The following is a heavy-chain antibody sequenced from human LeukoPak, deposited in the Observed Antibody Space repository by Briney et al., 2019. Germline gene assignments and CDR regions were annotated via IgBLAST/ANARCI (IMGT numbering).Heavy chain of an antibody. V-gene: IGHV4-30-4*08. CDR2: IYYSGST. Sequence: SQTLSLTCTVSGGSISSGDYYWSWIRQPPGKGLKWIGYIYYSGSTYYNPSLKSRVTISVDTSKNQFSLKLSSVTAADTAVYYCARVPVGILRFDYWGQGTLVTVSS. J-gene: IGHJ4*02. D-gene: IGHD4-17*01. CDR1: GGSISSGDYY. CDR3: ARVPVGILRFDY.